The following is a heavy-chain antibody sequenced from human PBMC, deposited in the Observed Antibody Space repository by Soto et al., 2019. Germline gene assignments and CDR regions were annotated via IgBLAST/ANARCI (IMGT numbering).Heavy chain of an antibody. CDR3: ASFLPGIAVAVPYYFDY. Sequence: GASVKVSCKASGYTFTGYYMHWVRQAPGQGLEWMGWINPNSGGTNYAQKFQGRVTMTRDTSISTAYMELSRLRSDDTAVYYCASFLPGIAVAVPYYFDYWGQGTLVTVSS. J-gene: IGHJ4*02. CDR2: INPNSGGT. CDR1: GYTFTGYY. V-gene: IGHV1-2*02. D-gene: IGHD6-19*01.